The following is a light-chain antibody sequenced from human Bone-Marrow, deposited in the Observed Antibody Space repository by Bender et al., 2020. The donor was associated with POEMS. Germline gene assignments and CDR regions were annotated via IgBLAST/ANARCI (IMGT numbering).Light chain of an antibody. CDR2: DDS. CDR1: NFGTKS. J-gene: IGLJ3*02. Sequence: SYVLTQPPSVSVAPGKTARISCGGHNFGTKSVQWYQQKPGQAPTLVIYDDSDRPSGIPERFSGSNSGHTATLTISRVEAGDEADYHCQVWDSSSNHRVFGGGTKLTVL. V-gene: IGLV3-21*04. CDR3: QVWDSSSNHRV.